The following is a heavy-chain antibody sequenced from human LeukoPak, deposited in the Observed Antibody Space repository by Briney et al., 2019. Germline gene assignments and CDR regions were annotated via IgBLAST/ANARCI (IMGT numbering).Heavy chain of an antibody. CDR2: MNPSSGNT. CDR3: ARLETGSRGFDY. J-gene: IGHJ4*02. Sequence: ASVKVSCKASGYAFTSYDINWVRQATGQGLEWMGWMNPSSGNTGYAQKFQGRVTMTRNTSISTAYMELSSLRSEDTAVYYCARLETGSRGFDYWGQGTLVTVSS. D-gene: IGHD3-10*01. V-gene: IGHV1-8*01. CDR1: GYAFTSYD.